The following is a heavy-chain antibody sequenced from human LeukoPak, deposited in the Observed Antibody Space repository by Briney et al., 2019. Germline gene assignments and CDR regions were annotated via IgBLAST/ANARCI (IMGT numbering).Heavy chain of an antibody. CDR3: AKKVWRYYDSSGKGDFDY. V-gene: IGHV3-23*01. J-gene: IGHJ4*02. CDR1: GFTFSSFA. CDR2: ISGSGGST. Sequence: PGGSLRLSCAASGFTFSSFAMSWVRQAPGKGLEWASAISGSGGSTYYADSVKGRFTISRDNSKNTLYLQMNSLRAEDTAVYYCAKKVWRYYDSSGKGDFDYWGQGTLVTVSS. D-gene: IGHD3-22*01.